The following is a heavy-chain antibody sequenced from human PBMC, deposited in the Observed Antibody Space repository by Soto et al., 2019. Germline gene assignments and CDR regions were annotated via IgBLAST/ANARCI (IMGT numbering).Heavy chain of an antibody. V-gene: IGHV4-31*03. J-gene: IGHJ5*02. CDR2: IYYSGST. Sequence: QVQLQESGPGLVKPSQTLSLTCTVSGGSISSGGYYWSWIRQHPGKGLEWIGYIYYSGSTYYNPSVTSRVTISVDTSKNHFSLKLSSVTAADTAVYYCARDGSGSYYNVWFDPWGQGTLVTVSS. D-gene: IGHD3-10*01. CDR3: ARDGSGSYYNVWFDP. CDR1: GGSISSGGYY.